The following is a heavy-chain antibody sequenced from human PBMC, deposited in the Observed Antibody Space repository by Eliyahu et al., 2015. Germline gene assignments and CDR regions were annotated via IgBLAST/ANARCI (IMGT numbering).Heavy chain of an antibody. CDR2: IHHFGAT. Sequence: QVQLRESGPGLVRPSGTLSLTCTVSGASISNHNWWIWVRQPPGKGLEWIGEIHHFGATHYNPSLESRVTISADTSKNQLSLNVYSVTAADTAIYYCARLGTLAGVSYFFDFWGQGALVTVSS. V-gene: IGHV4-4*02. CDR1: GASISNHNW. J-gene: IGHJ4*02. CDR3: ARLGTLAGVSYFFDF. D-gene: IGHD6-19*01.